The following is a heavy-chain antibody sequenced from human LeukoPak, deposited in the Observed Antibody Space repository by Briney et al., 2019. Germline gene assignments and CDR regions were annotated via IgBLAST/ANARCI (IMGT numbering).Heavy chain of an antibody. CDR3: AKLRNTSPLYYFDY. V-gene: IGHV3-23*01. CDR2: FSGSGAST. CDR1: GFTFSIVA. Sequence: QPGGSLRLSCAVSGFTFSIVAMSGVRQAPGKGLNWASIFSGSGASTYYADSVKGRFIIYRDTSKNTLYLQMNSLRAEDTAVYYCAKLRNTSPLYYFDYWGQGTLVTVSS. J-gene: IGHJ4*02. D-gene: IGHD2/OR15-2a*01.